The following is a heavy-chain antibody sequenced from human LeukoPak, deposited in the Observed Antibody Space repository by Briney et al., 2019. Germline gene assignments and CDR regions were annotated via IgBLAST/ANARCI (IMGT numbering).Heavy chain of an antibody. V-gene: IGHV1-2*02. CDR3: AREVDYYDSSDYFPLGY. D-gene: IGHD3-22*01. CDR1: GYTFTSYD. J-gene: IGHJ4*02. CDR2: INPNSGGT. Sequence: ASVKVSCKASGYTFTSYDINWVRQAPGQGLEWMGWINPNSGGTNYAQKFQGRVTMTRDTSITTAYMELSRLKSDDTAVYYCAREVDYYDSSDYFPLGYWGRGTLVTVSS.